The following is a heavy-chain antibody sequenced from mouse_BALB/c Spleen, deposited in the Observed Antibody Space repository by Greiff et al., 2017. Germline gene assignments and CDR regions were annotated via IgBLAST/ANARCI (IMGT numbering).Heavy chain of an antibody. CDR1: GYTFTSYW. CDR3: ARPTVVATKAMDY. D-gene: IGHD1-1*01. Sequence: LQQPGSELVRPGASVKLSCKASGYTFTSYWMHWVKQRPGQGLEWIGNIYPGSGSTKYNEKFKGKATLTTDKSSSTAYMQLSRLTSEDSAVYFCARPTVVATKAMDYWGQGTSVTVSS. CDR2: IYPGSGST. V-gene: IGHV1S22*01. J-gene: IGHJ4*01.